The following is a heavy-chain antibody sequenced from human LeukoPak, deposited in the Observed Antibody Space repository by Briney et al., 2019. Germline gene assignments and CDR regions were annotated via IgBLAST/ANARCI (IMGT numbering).Heavy chain of an antibody. CDR1: GGTFSSYA. D-gene: IGHD3-22*01. CDR2: IIPIFGTA. CDR3: ASTYYYDSSGLNFDY. J-gene: IGHJ4*02. V-gene: IGHV1-69*01. Sequence: ASVKVSCKASGGTFSSYAISWVRQAPGQGLEWMGGIIPIFGTAHYAQKFQGRVTITADESTSTAYMELSSLRSEDTAVYYCASTYYYDSSGLNFDYWGQGTLVTVSS.